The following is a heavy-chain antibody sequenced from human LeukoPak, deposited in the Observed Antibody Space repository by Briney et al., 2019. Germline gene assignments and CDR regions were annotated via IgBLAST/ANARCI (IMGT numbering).Heavy chain of an antibody. J-gene: IGHJ6*03. CDR1: GYTFTGYY. CDR2: INPNSGGT. CDR3: ARTIVGATNYYYYYYMDV. V-gene: IGHV1-2*02. Sequence: GSVKVSCKASGYTFTGYYMHWVRQAPGQGPEWMGWINPNSGGTNYAQRFQGRVTMTRATSISTAYMELSRLRSDDTAVYYCARTIVGATNYYYYYYMDVWGKGTTVTISS. D-gene: IGHD1-26*01.